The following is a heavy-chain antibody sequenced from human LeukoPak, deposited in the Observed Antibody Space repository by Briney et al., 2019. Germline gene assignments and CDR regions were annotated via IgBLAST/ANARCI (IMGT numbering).Heavy chain of an antibody. D-gene: IGHD5-18*01. CDR2: ISWNSGSI. CDR1: GFTFDDYA. CDR3: ANGGYSYGFDY. V-gene: IGHV3-9*01. Sequence: PGGSLRLSCAASGFTFDDYAMHWVRQAPGKGLEWVSGISWNSGSIGYADSVEGRFTISRDNAKNSLYLQMNSLRAEDTALYYCANGGYSYGFDYWGQGTLVTVSS. J-gene: IGHJ4*02.